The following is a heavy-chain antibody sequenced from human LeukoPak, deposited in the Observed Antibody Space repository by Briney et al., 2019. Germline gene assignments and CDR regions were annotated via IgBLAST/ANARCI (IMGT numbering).Heavy chain of an antibody. CDR1: GYTFTSYY. Sequence: ASVKVSCKASGYTFTSYYMHWVRQAPGQGLEWMGTFNPSENSTSHAQKFQGRVTLTRDTSTSTVYMELSSLRSEDTAVYYCAPSAFDYWGQGTLLTVPS. CDR2: FNPSENST. J-gene: IGHJ4*02. CDR3: APSAFDY. D-gene: IGHD2-15*01. V-gene: IGHV1-46*01.